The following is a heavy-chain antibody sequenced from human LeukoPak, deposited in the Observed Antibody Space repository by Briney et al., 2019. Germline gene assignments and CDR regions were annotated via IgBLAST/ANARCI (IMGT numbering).Heavy chain of an antibody. Sequence: GGSLRLSCAASGITVSTFWMHCVRQAPGEGLVWVSRINTDGSVTNYADSVEGRFTISRDNAKNMLYLQMNDLRAEDTAVYYCVTDRYSDSAFGDWGQGTLVTVSS. J-gene: IGHJ4*02. D-gene: IGHD1-26*01. V-gene: IGHV3-74*01. CDR3: VTDRYSDSAFGD. CDR2: INTDGSVT. CDR1: GITVSTFW.